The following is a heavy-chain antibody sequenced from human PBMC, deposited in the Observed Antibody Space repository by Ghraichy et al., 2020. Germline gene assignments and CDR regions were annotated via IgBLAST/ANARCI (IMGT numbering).Heavy chain of an antibody. V-gene: IGHV3-53*04. Sequence: GGSLRLSCAASGFSVSNNYMNWVRQAPGKELEWVSVLHSGGSTYYTDSVKGRFTISRHNSKNILYLQMNSLRAEDSAVYYCARSPRRMGGFDYWGQGTLVTVSS. CDR2: LHSGGST. CDR1: GFSVSNNY. J-gene: IGHJ4*02. D-gene: IGHD3-16*01. CDR3: ARSPRRMGGFDY.